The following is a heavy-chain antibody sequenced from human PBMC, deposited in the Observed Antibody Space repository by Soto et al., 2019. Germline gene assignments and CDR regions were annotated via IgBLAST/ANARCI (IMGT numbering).Heavy chain of an antibody. J-gene: IGHJ4*02. V-gene: IGHV1-18*01. CDR3: AREGDVVVTNIDY. D-gene: IGHD2-21*01. Sequence: QVRLVQSGAEVKKPGASVKVSCKASGYTFTNYGISWVRQAPGQGLEWLGWSNAYNGNTNNAQKLQGRVTRTTDTSTTTAYMELRSLRSDDTAVYYWAREGDVVVTNIDYWGQGTLVTVSS. CDR2: SNAYNGNT. CDR1: GYTFTNYG.